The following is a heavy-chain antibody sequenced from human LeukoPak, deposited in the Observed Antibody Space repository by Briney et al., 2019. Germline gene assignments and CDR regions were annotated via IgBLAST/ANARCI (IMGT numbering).Heavy chain of an antibody. V-gene: IGHV3-7*01. Sequence: QSGGSLRLSCVASGFTFSNYWMGWVRQAPGKGLKWVANIKQDGSEKYYVDSVKGRFTISRDNAKKSVYLQMNSLRAEHTALYYCAKDDYYDTSGYRDWGQGTLVTVSS. CDR3: AKDDYYDTSGYRD. CDR1: GFTFSNYW. CDR2: IKQDGSEK. J-gene: IGHJ4*02. D-gene: IGHD3-22*01.